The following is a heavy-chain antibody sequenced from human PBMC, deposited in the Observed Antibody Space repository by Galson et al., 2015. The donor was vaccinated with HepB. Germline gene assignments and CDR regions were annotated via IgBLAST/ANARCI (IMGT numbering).Heavy chain of an antibody. CDR2: IKAGNGNT. Sequence: SVKVSCKASGYTFTSYAMHWVRQAPGQRLEWTGWIKAGNGNTKYSQKFQGRVTITRDTSASTAYMELSSLRSEDTAVYYCARDPNFYRSGSFDYWGQGTLVTVSS. D-gene: IGHD3-10*01. J-gene: IGHJ4*02. V-gene: IGHV1-3*01. CDR1: GYTFTSYA. CDR3: ARDPNFYRSGSFDY.